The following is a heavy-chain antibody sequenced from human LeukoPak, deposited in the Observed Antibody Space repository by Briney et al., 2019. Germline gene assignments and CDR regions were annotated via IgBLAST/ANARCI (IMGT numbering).Heavy chain of an antibody. J-gene: IGHJ4*02. V-gene: IGHV4-30-4*08. CDR1: GGSISSGDYY. Sequence: KPSETLSLTCTVSGGSISSGDYYWSWIRQPPGKGLEWIGYIYYSGSTYYNPSLKSRVTISVDTSKNQFSLKLSSVTAADTAVYYCARENYYDSSKIDYWGQGTLVTVSS. CDR2: IYYSGST. CDR3: ARENYYDSSKIDY. D-gene: IGHD3-22*01.